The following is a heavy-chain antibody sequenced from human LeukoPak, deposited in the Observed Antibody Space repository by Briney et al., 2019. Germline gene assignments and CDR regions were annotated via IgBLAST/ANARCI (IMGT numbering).Heavy chain of an antibody. D-gene: IGHD3-10*01. Sequence: GASVKVSCKASGYTFTSYGISWVRQAPGQGLEWMGWISAYNGNTNYAQKLQGRVTMTTDTSTSTAYMELRSLRSDDTAVYYCARDFRMVRGVIEFDYWGQGTLVTVSS. CDR2: ISAYNGNT. CDR1: GYTFTSYG. V-gene: IGHV1-18*01. J-gene: IGHJ4*02. CDR3: ARDFRMVRGVIEFDY.